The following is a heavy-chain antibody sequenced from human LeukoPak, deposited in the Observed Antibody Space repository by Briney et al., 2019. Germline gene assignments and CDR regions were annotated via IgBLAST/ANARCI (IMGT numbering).Heavy chain of an antibody. Sequence: GGSLRLSCAASGFTFSSYSMNWVRQAPGKGLEWVSYISSSSSTIYYADSVKGRFTISRDNAKNSLYLQMNSLGAEDTAVYYCARDRATDYYDSSGYSDYWGQGTLVTVSS. CDR2: ISSSSSTI. CDR1: GFTFSSYS. J-gene: IGHJ4*02. CDR3: ARDRATDYYDSSGYSDY. D-gene: IGHD3-22*01. V-gene: IGHV3-48*01.